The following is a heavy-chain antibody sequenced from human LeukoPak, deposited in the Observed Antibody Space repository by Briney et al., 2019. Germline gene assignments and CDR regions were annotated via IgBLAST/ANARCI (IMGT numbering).Heavy chain of an antibody. CDR1: GDSVSSNSAA. D-gene: IGHD6-19*01. CDR2: TYYRSKWYN. Sequence: SQTLSLTCAISGDSVSSNSAAWNRIRQSPSRGLEWLGRTYYRSKWYNHYAASVKSRITINPDTSKNQFSLRLNSVTPEDTAVYYCARSSAWPDYWGQGTLVTVSS. V-gene: IGHV6-1*01. J-gene: IGHJ4*02. CDR3: ARSSAWPDY.